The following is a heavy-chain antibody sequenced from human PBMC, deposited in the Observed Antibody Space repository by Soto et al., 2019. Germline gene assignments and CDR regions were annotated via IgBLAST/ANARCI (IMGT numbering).Heavy chain of an antibody. J-gene: IGHJ6*02. CDR1: GYTFTSYG. Sequence: GASVKVSCKASGYTFTSYGISWVRQAPGHGLEWMGIINPSGGSTSYAQKFQGRVTMTRDTSTSTVYMELSSLRSEDTAVYYCAGSGIEAYAYYCYGMDLWGQGTPVTVSS. V-gene: IGHV1-46*01. CDR3: AGSGIEAYAYYCYGMDL. D-gene: IGHD6-13*01. CDR2: INPSGGST.